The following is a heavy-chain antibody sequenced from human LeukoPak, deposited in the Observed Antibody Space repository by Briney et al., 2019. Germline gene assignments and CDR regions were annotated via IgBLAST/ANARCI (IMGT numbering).Heavy chain of an antibody. CDR2: ISGSGGST. Sequence: GGSLRLSCAASGFTFSSYAMGWVRQAPGKGLEWVSAISGSGGSTYYADSVKGRFTISRDNSKNTLYLQMNSLRAEDTAVYYCAKDLHYYDSTDWGQGTLVTVSS. J-gene: IGHJ4*02. V-gene: IGHV3-23*01. CDR3: AKDLHYYDSTD. D-gene: IGHD3-22*01. CDR1: GFTFSSYA.